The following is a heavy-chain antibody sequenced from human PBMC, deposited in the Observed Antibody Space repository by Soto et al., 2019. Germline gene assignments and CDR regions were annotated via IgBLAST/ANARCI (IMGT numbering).Heavy chain of an antibody. J-gene: IGHJ5*02. D-gene: IGHD3-3*01. Sequence: QVQLVQSGAEVKKPGSSVKVSCKASGGTFSSYAISWVRQAPGQGLEWMGGIIPIFGTANYAQKFQGRVTITADESTSTAYRELSSLRSEDTAVYYCARGKIFGVVTGLLNWFDPWGQGTLVTVSS. CDR2: IIPIFGTA. V-gene: IGHV1-69*01. CDR1: GGTFSSYA. CDR3: ARGKIFGVVTGLLNWFDP.